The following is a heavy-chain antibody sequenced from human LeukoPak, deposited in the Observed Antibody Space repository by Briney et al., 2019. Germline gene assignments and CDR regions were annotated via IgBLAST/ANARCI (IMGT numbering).Heavy chain of an antibody. CDR2: VWYDGSNK. V-gene: IGHV3-33*01. CDR3: ARVTDYYDSSGYYPGAFDI. Sequence: GRSLRLSCAASGFAFSRSRMHWVRQAPGKGLEWVAVVWYDGSNKHYADSVKGRFTISRDNSNNTRYLQMNSLRAEDTAVYYCARVTDYYDSSGYYPGAFDIWGQGTMVTVSS. D-gene: IGHD3-22*01. J-gene: IGHJ3*02. CDR1: GFAFSRSR.